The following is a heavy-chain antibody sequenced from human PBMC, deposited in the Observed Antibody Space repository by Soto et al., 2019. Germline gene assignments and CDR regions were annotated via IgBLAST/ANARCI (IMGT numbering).Heavy chain of an antibody. CDR2: IDPSDSYT. J-gene: IGHJ6*02. Sequence: GESLKISCKGSGYSFTSYWISRVRQMPGKGLEWMGRIDPSDSYTNYSPSFQGHVTISADKSISTAYLQWSSLKASDTAMYYCARHCSSTSCYGDYYYYGMDVWGQGTTVTVSS. V-gene: IGHV5-10-1*01. CDR1: GYSFTSYW. CDR3: ARHCSSTSCYGDYYYYGMDV. D-gene: IGHD2-2*01.